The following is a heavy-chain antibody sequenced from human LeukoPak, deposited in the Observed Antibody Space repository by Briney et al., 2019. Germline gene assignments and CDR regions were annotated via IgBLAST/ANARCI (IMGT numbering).Heavy chain of an antibody. CDR1: GDAISTSAYH. V-gene: IGHV4-39*01. CDR3: ARRYYYGSGSPEY. J-gene: IGHJ4*02. Sequence: SETLSHTCSVSGDAISTSAYHWDWSRQPPGKGLEWIGNIYYDGNTRYNPSLKSRVTLSVDRSKNQFSLKLSSVTAADTAVYYCARRYYYGSGSPEYWGQGTQVTVSS. CDR2: IYYDGNT. D-gene: IGHD3-10*01.